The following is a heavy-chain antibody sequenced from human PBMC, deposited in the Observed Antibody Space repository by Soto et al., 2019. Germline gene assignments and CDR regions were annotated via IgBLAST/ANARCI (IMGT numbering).Heavy chain of an antibody. CDR2: IIPIFGTA. CDR1: GGTFSSYA. D-gene: IGHD2-2*01. J-gene: IGHJ6*01. V-gene: IGHV1-69*13. CDR3: ARVVVVQAARGYYYYGMDV. Sequence: SVKVSCKASGGTFSSYAISWVRQAPGQGLEWMGGIIPIFGTANYAQKFQGRVTITADESTSTAYMELSSLRSEDTAVYYCARVVVVQAARGYYYYGMDVWGQWTTVTVSS.